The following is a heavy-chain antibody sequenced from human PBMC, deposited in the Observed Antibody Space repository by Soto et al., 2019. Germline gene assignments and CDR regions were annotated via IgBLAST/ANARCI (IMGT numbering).Heavy chain of an antibody. CDR1: GYTFTSYY. Sequence: ASVKVSCKASGYTFTSYYMHWVRQAPGQGLEWMGITNPSGGSTSYAQKFQGRVTMTRDTSTSTVYMELSRLRSEDTAVYYCARDLERSSSWYPHNGMDVWGQGTTVTVSS. CDR2: TNPSGGST. V-gene: IGHV1-46*01. D-gene: IGHD6-13*01. J-gene: IGHJ6*02. CDR3: ARDLERSSSWYPHNGMDV.